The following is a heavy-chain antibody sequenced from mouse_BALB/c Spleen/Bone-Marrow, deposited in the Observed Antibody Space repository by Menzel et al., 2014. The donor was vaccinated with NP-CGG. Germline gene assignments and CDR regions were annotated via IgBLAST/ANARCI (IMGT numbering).Heavy chain of an antibody. CDR2: ISNGGGST. Sequence: EVQQVESGGGLVQPGRSLKLSCATSGFTFSDYYMYWVRQTPEKRLEWVAYISNGGGSTYYPDTVKGRFTISRDNAKNTLYLQMSRLKSEDTAMYYCASTYYGNPFAYWGQGTLVTVSA. CDR1: GFTFSDYY. V-gene: IGHV5-12*02. J-gene: IGHJ3*01. CDR3: ASTYYGNPFAY. D-gene: IGHD2-10*01.